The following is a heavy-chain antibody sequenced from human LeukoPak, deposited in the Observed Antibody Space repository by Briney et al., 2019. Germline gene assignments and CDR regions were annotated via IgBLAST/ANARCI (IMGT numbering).Heavy chain of an antibody. CDR2: INHSGST. D-gene: IGHD3-10*01. J-gene: IGHJ5*02. CDR3: ARRMDRGVISPWRANWFDP. Sequence: SETLSLTCAVYGGSFSGYYWSWIRQPTGKGLEWTGEINHSGSTNYNPSLKSRVTISVDTSKNQFSLKLSSVTAADTAVYYCARRMDRGVISPWRANWFDPWGQGTLVTVSS. V-gene: IGHV4-34*01. CDR1: GGSFSGYY.